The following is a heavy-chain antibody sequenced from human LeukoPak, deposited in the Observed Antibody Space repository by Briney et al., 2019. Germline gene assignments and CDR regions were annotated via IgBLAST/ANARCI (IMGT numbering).Heavy chain of an antibody. V-gene: IGHV3-74*01. CDR1: GFTFSSYW. J-gene: IGHJ4*02. Sequence: HSGGSLRLSCAASGFTFSSYWMHWVRQAPGRGLVWVSRIHSDGSRTNYADSVTGRFTISRDNAKNTVYLQMNSLRSEDTAVYYCARGIYGDPVAFDYWGQGTLVTVSS. CDR3: ARGIYGDPVAFDY. CDR2: IHSDGSRT. D-gene: IGHD4/OR15-4a*01.